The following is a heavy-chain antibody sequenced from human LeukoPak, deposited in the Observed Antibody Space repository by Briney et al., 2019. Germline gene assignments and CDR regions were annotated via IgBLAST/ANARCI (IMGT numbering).Heavy chain of an antibody. CDR3: ARTSHYVDIAATIPYGIYYFDY. CDR1: GGTFSSYP. D-gene: IGHD5-12*01. V-gene: IGHV1-69*05. J-gene: IGHJ4*02. Sequence: GASVKVSCKASGGTFSSYPISWVRQAPGQGLEWMGGIIPMFDTADFAQKFQGRVIMTRDTSTGTAYMELSSLRSDDTAVYYCARTSHYVDIAATIPYGIYYFDYWGQGTLVTVSS. CDR2: IIPMFDTA.